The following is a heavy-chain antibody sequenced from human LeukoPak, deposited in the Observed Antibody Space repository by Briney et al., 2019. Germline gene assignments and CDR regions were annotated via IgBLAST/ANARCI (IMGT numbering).Heavy chain of an antibody. CDR3: ASSGSYRFDY. J-gene: IGHJ4*02. CDR1: GFTFGNYV. CDR2: ITASGTAM. Sequence: GGSLRLSCAASGFTFGNYVIHWVRQAPGKGLEWVSHITASGTAMFYADSVKGRFTISRDNAKNSLYLQMNSLRDEDTAVYYCASSGSYRFDYWGQGTLVTVSS. V-gene: IGHV3-48*02. D-gene: IGHD1-26*01.